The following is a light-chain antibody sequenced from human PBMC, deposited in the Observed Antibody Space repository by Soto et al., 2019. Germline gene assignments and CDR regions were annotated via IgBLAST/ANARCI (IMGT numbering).Light chain of an antibody. Sequence: EIVMTQSPATLSVSPGERVTLSCRASQSVSSNLAWYQQKLGQAPRLLIYGASTRATGIPARFSGSGSGTEFTLTISSLQSEDFAVYYCQQYNDWPPLTFGGGTKVEIK. CDR1: QSVSSN. V-gene: IGKV3-15*01. J-gene: IGKJ4*01. CDR3: QQYNDWPPLT. CDR2: GAS.